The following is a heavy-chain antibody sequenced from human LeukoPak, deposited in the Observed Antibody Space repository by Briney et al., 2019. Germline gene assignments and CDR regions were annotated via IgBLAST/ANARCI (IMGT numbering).Heavy chain of an antibody. CDR3: ARHLDSGHRDYFTMAESPSFDP. CDR2: IYYSGST. Sequence: SETLSLTCTVSGGSISSYYWSWIRQPPGKGLEWIGYIYYSGSTNYNPSLKSRVTISVDTSKNQLSLKLSSVTAADTAVYYCARHLDSGHRDYFTMAESPSFDPWGQGTLVTVSS. D-gene: IGHD3-10*01. J-gene: IGHJ5*02. CDR1: GGSISSYY. V-gene: IGHV4-59*08.